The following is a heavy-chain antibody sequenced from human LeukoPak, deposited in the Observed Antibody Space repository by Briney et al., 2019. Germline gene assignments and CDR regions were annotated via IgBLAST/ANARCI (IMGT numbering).Heavy chain of an antibody. CDR3: ARGSGNWRYDY. J-gene: IGHJ4*02. D-gene: IGHD1-20*01. Sequence: GGSLRLSCEVSGFTLSSYPIHWVRQAPGKGLEWVTVISIDGSKKYYADSVKDRFTISRDNSKNTLHLQLNNLRAEDTAVYYCARGSGNWRYDYWGQGTQVIVSS. CDR2: ISIDGSKK. V-gene: IGHV3-30*01. CDR1: GFTLSSYP.